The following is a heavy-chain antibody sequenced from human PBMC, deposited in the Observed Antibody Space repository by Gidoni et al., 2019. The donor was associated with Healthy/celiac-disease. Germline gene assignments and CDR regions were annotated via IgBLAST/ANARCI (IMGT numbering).Heavy chain of an antibody. Sequence: VQLVQSGDEVREPGASVKVSCKASGYPFPSYGISGVRQAPGQGLEWMGWISAYKSNTNNAQKLKGRVTMTTDTSTSTADMELRSLRADDTAVYYCAREGYGSGSTSPDYWGQGTLVTVSS. J-gene: IGHJ4*02. CDR3: AREGYGSGSTSPDY. V-gene: IGHV1-18*01. D-gene: IGHD3-10*01. CDR2: ISAYKSNT. CDR1: GYPFPSYG.